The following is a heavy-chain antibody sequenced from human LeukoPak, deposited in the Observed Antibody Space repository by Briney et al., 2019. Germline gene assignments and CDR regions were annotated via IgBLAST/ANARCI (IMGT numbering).Heavy chain of an antibody. CDR1: GYSISSGYY. D-gene: IGHD3-3*01. V-gene: IGHV4-38-2*02. Sequence: PSETLSLTCTVSGYSISSGYYWGWIRQPPGKGLEWIGYIYYSGTTNYNPSLKSRVTISVDTSKNQFSLKLSSVTAADTAVYYCARFRSGNWFDPWGQGTLVTVSS. J-gene: IGHJ5*02. CDR3: ARFRSGNWFDP. CDR2: IYYSGTT.